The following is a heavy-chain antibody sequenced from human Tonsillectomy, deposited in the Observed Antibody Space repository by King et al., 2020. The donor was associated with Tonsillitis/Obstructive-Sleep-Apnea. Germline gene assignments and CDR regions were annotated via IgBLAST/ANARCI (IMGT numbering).Heavy chain of an antibody. CDR3: AVTVRHVADAFDI. CDR2: INYSGRT. CDR1: GGSISSSSYD. J-gene: IGHJ3*02. D-gene: IGHD4-11*01. V-gene: IGHV4-39*01. Sequence: QLQESGPGLVKPSETLSLTCTVSGGSISSSSYDWGWIRQPPGKGLEWIGSINYSGRTYYNPSLKSRVTISVDTSKNQFSLKLRSVTAADTAVYYCAVTVRHVADAFDIWGQGTMVTVSS.